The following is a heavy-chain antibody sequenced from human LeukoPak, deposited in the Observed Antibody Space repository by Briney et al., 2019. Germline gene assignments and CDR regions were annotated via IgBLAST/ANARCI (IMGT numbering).Heavy chain of an antibody. CDR1: GFTFSSYA. J-gene: IGHJ3*02. CDR2: ISYDGSNK. Sequence: PGRSLRLSCAASGFTFSSYAMHWVRQAPGKGLEWVAVISYDGSNKYYADSVKGRFTISRDNSKNTLYLQMNSLRAEDTAVCYCARDQLTGDAFDIWGQGTMVTVSS. D-gene: IGHD3-9*01. V-gene: IGHV3-30-3*01. CDR3: ARDQLTGDAFDI.